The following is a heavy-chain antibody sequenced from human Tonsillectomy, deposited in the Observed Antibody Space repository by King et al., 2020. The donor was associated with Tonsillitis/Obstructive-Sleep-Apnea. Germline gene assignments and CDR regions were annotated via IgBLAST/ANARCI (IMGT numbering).Heavy chain of an antibody. D-gene: IGHD3-22*01. CDR2: ISAYNGDI. V-gene: IGHV1-18*01. CDR1: GYTFSSYG. Sequence: VQLVESGDEVKKPGASVKVSCKATGYTFSSYGISWVRQAPGQGLEWMGWISAYNGDINYAQKMQGRVTMTTDTSTSTAYMELRSLRADDTAVYYCARDYYGRSSPYYDCFDPWGQGTLVTVSS. CDR3: ARDYYGRSSPYYDCFDP. J-gene: IGHJ5*02.